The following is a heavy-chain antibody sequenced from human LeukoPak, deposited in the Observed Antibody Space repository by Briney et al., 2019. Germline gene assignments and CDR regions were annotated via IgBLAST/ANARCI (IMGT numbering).Heavy chain of an antibody. CDR3: ARRVLPSAYHFDY. Sequence: ASVKVSCKASGYTFGSYDINWVRQAPGQGLEWMGWMNPNSGNTGYAQKFQGRLTMTGNTSISTFYMELSSLRSEDTAVYFCARRVLPSAYHFDYWGRGTLVTVSS. D-gene: IGHD2-2*01. V-gene: IGHV1-8*01. J-gene: IGHJ4*02. CDR1: GYTFGSYD. CDR2: MNPNSGNT.